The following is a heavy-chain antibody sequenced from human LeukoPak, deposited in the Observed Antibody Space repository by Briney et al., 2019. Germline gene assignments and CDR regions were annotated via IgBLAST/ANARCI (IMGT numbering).Heavy chain of an antibody. CDR1: GVSISSGDYY. D-gene: IGHD3-22*01. V-gene: IGHV4-30-4*01. CDR2: IYYSGST. CDR3: ADYYDSSGYYYGEYFQH. Sequence: SQTLSLTCTVSGVSISSGDYYWSWIRPPPGKGLEWIGYIYYSGSTYYNPSLKSRVTISVDTSKNQFSLKLSSVTAADTAVYYCADYYDSSGYYYGEYFQHWGQGTLVTVSS. J-gene: IGHJ1*01.